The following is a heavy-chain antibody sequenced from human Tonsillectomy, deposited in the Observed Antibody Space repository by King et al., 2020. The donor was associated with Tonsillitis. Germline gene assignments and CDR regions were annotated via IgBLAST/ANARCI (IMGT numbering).Heavy chain of an antibody. D-gene: IGHD3-3*01. V-gene: IGHV3-21*01. Sequence: VQLVESGGGLVKPGGSLRLSCAASGFTFSSYSMNWVRQAPGKGLEWVSSISSSSSYIYYADSVKGRFTISRDNAKNSLYLQMNSLRAEDTAVYYCARERPSIDLWGGYYYFDYWGQGTLVTVSS. CDR1: GFTFSSYS. CDR3: ARERPSIDLWGGYYYFDY. CDR2: ISSSSSYI. J-gene: IGHJ4*02.